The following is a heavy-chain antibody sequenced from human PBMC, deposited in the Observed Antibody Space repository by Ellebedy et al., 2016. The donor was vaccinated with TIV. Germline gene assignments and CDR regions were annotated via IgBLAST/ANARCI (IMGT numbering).Heavy chain of an antibody. CDR3: ARDGMTETDSFDI. V-gene: IGHV3-30-3*01. CDR1: GFTFSSYA. CDR2: ISYDGSNK. D-gene: IGHD1-20*01. Sequence: GESLKISCAASGFTFSSYAMSWVRQAPGKGLEWVAIISYDGSNKYYAGSVKGRFTISRDNSKNTLYLQMNTLRVEDTAVYYCARDGMTETDSFDIWGQGTMVTVSS. J-gene: IGHJ3*02.